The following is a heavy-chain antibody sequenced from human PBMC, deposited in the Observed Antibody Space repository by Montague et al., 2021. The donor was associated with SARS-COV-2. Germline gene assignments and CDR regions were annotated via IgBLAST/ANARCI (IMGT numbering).Heavy chain of an antibody. J-gene: IGHJ3*02. CDR3: ARGSYVPDAVDI. V-gene: IGHV4-59*01. CDR1: GGSISSYY. CDR2: IYYSGST. Sequence: SETLSLTCTVSGGSISSYYWSWTRQPPGKGLEWIGYIYYSGSTNCNPSLKSRVTISLDTSKNQFSLKLNSVTAADTAVYYCARGSYVPDAVDIWGQGTMVTVSS. D-gene: IGHD3-10*02.